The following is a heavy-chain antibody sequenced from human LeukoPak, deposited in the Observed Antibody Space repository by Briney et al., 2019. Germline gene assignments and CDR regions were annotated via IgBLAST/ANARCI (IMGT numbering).Heavy chain of an antibody. V-gene: IGHV4-39*07. CDR1: GVSISSSNSY. D-gene: IGHD5-24*01. J-gene: IGHJ4*02. Sequence: SETLSLTCTVSGVSISSSNSYWGWIRQPPGKGLEWIGSIYYSGSTYYNPSLKSRVTISVDTSKNQFSLKLSSVTAADTAVYYCARVVGRDGYNGAHFDYWGQGTLVTVSS. CDR2: IYYSGST. CDR3: ARVVGRDGYNGAHFDY.